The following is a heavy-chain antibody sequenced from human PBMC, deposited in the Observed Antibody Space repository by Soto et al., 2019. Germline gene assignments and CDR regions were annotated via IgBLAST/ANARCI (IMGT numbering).Heavy chain of an antibody. J-gene: IGHJ4*02. CDR1: VYTFTSYY. CDR3: ARGYYPRDGYTGYGY. D-gene: IGHD3-16*01. Sequence: XSVKVSCKASVYTFTSYYMHWVRQAPGQGLEWMGIINPSGGSTSYAQKFQGRVTMTRDTSTSTVYMELSSLRSEDTAVYYCARGYYPRDGYTGYGYSGQGTLVTVSS. CDR2: INPSGGST. V-gene: IGHV1-46*01.